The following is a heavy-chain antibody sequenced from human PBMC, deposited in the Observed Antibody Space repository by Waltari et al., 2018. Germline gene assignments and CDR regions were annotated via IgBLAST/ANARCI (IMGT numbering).Heavy chain of an antibody. CDR3: ARDTYYYGSGSSSGFDP. Sequence: QVQLQESGPGLVKPSETLSLTCTVSGGSISSYYWSWIRQPPGKGLEWSGDIYISGSTNYNPSLKSRVTISVDTSKTQFSLKLSSVTAADTAVYYCARDTYYYGSGSSSGFDPWGQGTLVTVSS. D-gene: IGHD3-10*01. CDR1: GGSISSYY. J-gene: IGHJ5*02. CDR2: IYISGST. V-gene: IGHV4-4*09.